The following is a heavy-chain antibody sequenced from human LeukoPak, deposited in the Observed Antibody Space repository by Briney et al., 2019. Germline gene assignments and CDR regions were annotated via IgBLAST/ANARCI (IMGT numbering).Heavy chain of an antibody. CDR1: GGSFSGYY. D-gene: IGHD6-19*01. V-gene: IGHV4-34*01. Sequence: SSGTLSLTCAVYGGSFSGYYWSWIRQPPGKGLEWIGEINHSGSTNYNPSLKSRVTISVDTSKNQFSLKLSSVTAADTAVYYCARGRRQWLVVTNYFDYWGQGTLVTVSS. CDR2: INHSGST. CDR3: ARGRRQWLVVTNYFDY. J-gene: IGHJ4*02.